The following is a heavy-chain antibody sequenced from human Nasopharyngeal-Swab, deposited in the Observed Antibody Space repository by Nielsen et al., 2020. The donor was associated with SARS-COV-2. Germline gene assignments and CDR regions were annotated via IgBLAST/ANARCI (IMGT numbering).Heavy chain of an antibody. D-gene: IGHD3-3*01. V-gene: IGHV3-9*01. J-gene: IGHJ4*02. CDR2: ISWNSGSI. CDR1: GFTIDDYA. CDR3: AKAVTYYDFWSGPDV. Sequence: YCAASGFTIDDYAMHWVGPDPGKGLEWVSGISWNSGSIGYADSVKGRFTISRDNAKNSLYLQMNSLRAEDTALYYCAKAVTYYDFWSGPDVWGQGTLVTVSS.